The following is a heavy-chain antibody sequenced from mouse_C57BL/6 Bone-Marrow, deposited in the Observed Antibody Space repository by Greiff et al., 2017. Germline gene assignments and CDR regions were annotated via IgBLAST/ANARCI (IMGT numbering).Heavy chain of an antibody. Sequence: EVMLVESGGGLVQPGGSLKLSCAASGFTFSDYGMAWVRQAPRKGPEWVAFISNLAYSIYYADTVTGRFTISRDNAKNNLYLQMSHLKSEDTAMYYCARDRGLLPPMDYWGQGTSVTVSS. V-gene: IGHV5-15*01. CDR2: ISNLAYSI. J-gene: IGHJ4*01. CDR1: GFTFSDYG. D-gene: IGHD2-3*01. CDR3: ARDRGLLPPMDY.